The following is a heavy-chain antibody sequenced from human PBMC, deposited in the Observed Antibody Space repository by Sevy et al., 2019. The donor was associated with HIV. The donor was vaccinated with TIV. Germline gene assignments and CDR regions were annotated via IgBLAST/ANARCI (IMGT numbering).Heavy chain of an antibody. CDR2: NSNSGST. V-gene: IGHV4-4*02. J-gene: IGHJ4*02. CDR3: AREGTPTAFDY. CDR1: GGSISSSDW. D-gene: IGHD4-17*01. Sequence: SETLSLTCAVSGGSISSSDWWSWVRQPPGKGLEWIGGNSNSGSTNYNPSLKSRVTISIDKSNNQLSLKLRFVTAADTAIYYCAREGTPTAFDYWGQGTLVTVSS.